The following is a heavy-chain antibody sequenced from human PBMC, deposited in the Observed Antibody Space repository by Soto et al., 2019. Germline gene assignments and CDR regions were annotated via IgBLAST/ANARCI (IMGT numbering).Heavy chain of an antibody. J-gene: IGHJ4*02. V-gene: IGHV4-31*03. CDR3: ARLSSLYYNSDYGGYYFDY. CDR1: GGSIRGGDYY. CDR2: IFYSGNS. D-gene: IGHD3-10*01. Sequence: QVQLQESGPGLVKPSQTLSLTCTVSGGSIRGGDYYWSWIRQHPGKGLEWIGYIFYSGNSFYNPSLKLGVTISVDTSKNQFSLQLSSVTAADTAIYYCARLSSLYYNSDYGGYYFDYWGQGTLVSVSS.